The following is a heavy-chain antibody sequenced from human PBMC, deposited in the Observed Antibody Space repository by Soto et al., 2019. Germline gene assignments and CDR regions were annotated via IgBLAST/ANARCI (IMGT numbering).Heavy chain of an antibody. CDR3: ARERDYDYVWGSYRYKGLLDY. CDR1: GDSVSSNSAA. V-gene: IGHV6-1*01. CDR2: TYYRSKWYN. D-gene: IGHD3-16*02. J-gene: IGHJ4*02. Sequence: SQTLSLTCAISGDSVSSNSAAWNWIRQSPSRGLEWLGRTYYRSKWYNDYAVSVKSRITINPDTSKNQFSLQLNSVTPEDTAVYYCARERDYDYVWGSYRYKGLLDYWGQGTLVTVSS.